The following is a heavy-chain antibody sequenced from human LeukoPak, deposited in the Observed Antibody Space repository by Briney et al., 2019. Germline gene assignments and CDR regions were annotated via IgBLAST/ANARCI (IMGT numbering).Heavy chain of an antibody. D-gene: IGHD3-16*01. CDR3: ARGRVGDLGGLDY. CDR1: GFTFSSYA. V-gene: IGHV3-30-3*01. Sequence: GGSLRLSCAASGFTFSSYAMHWVRQAPGKGLEWVAVISYDGSNKYYADSVKGRFTISRDNSKNTLYLQMNSLRAEDTAVYYCARGRVGDLGGLDYWGQGTLVTVSS. CDR2: ISYDGSNK. J-gene: IGHJ4*02.